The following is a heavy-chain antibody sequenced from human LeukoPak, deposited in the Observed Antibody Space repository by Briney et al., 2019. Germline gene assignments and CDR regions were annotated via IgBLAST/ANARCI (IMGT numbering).Heavy chain of an antibody. Sequence: ASVKVSCKASGYTFTSYGISWVRQAPGQGLEWMGWISAYNGNTNYAQKLQGRVTMTTDTSTNTAYMELRSLRSDDTAVYYCARDFVWFGEFQYFDYWGQGTLVTVSS. CDR3: ARDFVWFGEFQYFDY. V-gene: IGHV1-18*01. CDR2: ISAYNGNT. J-gene: IGHJ4*02. D-gene: IGHD3-10*01. CDR1: GYTFTSYG.